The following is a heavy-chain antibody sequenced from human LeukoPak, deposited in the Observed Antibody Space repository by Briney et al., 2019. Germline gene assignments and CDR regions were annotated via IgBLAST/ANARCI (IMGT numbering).Heavy chain of an antibody. Sequence: GGSLRLSCAASGFTFSSYAMSWVRQAPGKGLEWVSGISGSGRTTYYADSVKGRFTISRDNAKNTLYLQMNSLRAEDTAVYYCARVIGWDEPFDIWGQGTMVTVSS. CDR1: GFTFSSYA. D-gene: IGHD1-26*01. CDR3: ARVIGWDEPFDI. V-gene: IGHV3-23*01. J-gene: IGHJ3*02. CDR2: ISGSGRTT.